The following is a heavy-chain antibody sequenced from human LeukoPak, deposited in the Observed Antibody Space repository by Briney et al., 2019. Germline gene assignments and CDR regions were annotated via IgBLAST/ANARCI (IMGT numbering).Heavy chain of an antibody. CDR2: FSRSGPDT. Sequence: GGSLRLSCAASGYTFGSSAMSWVRQAPGKGPEWVSTFSRSGPDTYYADSVKGRFTIFRDNSKNTLYLQMNSLRAEDTAVYYCAKGSLGSWYYFDYWGQGTLVTVSS. V-gene: IGHV3-23*01. CDR1: GYTFGSSA. CDR3: AKGSLGSWYYFDY. D-gene: IGHD6-13*01. J-gene: IGHJ4*02.